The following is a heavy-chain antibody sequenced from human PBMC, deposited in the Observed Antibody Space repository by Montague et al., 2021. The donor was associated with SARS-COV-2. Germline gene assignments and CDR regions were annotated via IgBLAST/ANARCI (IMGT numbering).Heavy chain of an antibody. J-gene: IGHJ6*02. CDR3: ARDFYGSGSSYYYYGMDV. Sequence: SLRLSCAASRFTFSSYWMSWVRQAPGKGLEWVANIKQDGSEKYYVDSVKGRFTISRDNAKNSLYLQMNSLRAEDTAVYYCARDFYGSGSSYYYYGMDVWGQGTTVTVSS. V-gene: IGHV3-7*01. D-gene: IGHD3-10*01. CDR2: IKQDGSEK. CDR1: RFTFSSYW.